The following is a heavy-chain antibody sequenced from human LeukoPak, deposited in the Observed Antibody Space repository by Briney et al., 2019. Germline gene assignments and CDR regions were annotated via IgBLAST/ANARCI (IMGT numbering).Heavy chain of an antibody. CDR2: INHSGST. CDR1: GGSFSGYY. D-gene: IGHD1-26*01. J-gene: IGHJ4*02. V-gene: IGHV4-34*01. Sequence: PSETLSLTCAVYGGSFSGYYWSWIRQPPGKGLEWIGEINHSGSTNYNPSLKSRVTISVDTSKNQFSLKLSSVTAADTAVYYCASLSSGSFDYWGQGTLVTVSS. CDR3: ASLSSGSFDY.